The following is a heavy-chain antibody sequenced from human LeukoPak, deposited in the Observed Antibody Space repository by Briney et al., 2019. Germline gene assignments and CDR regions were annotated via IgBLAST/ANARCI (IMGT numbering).Heavy chain of an antibody. D-gene: IGHD3-9*01. J-gene: IGHJ4*02. CDR1: GFTFSSYG. CDR2: ISGSGGST. Sequence: PGGTLRLSCAASGFTFSSYGMSWVRQAPGKGLEWVSAISGSGGSTYYADSVKGRFTISRDNSKNTLYLQMNSLRAEDTAVYYCAKDSIDFDWFHFDYWGQGTLVTVSS. V-gene: IGHV3-23*01. CDR3: AKDSIDFDWFHFDY.